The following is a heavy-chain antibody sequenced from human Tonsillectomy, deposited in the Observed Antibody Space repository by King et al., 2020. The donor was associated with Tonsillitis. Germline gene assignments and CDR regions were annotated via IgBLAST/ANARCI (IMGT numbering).Heavy chain of an antibody. CDR3: ARDRNYYYGMDV. Sequence: VQLVESGGGVVQPGRSLRLSCAASGFTFSSYAMHWVRQAPGKGLEWVAVISYDGRNKYYADSVKGRLTISRDNSKNTLYLQMNSLRAEDTAVYNCARDRNYYYGMDVWGQGTTVTVSS. V-gene: IGHV3-30*04. CDR2: ISYDGRNK. CDR1: GFTFSSYA. J-gene: IGHJ6*02.